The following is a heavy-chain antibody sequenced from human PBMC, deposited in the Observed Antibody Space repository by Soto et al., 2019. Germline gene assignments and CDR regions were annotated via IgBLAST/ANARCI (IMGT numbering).Heavy chain of an antibody. D-gene: IGHD6-13*01. CDR3: ARVRAAGWHGPSDY. CDR2: INHSGST. CDR1: GGSFSGYY. V-gene: IGHV4-34*01. J-gene: IGHJ4*02. Sequence: QVQLQQWGAGLLKPSETLSLTCAVYGGSFSGYYWSWIRQPPGKGLEWIGEINHSGSTNYNPSLMSRVTISVDTSKNQFSMKLSSVTAADTAVYYCARVRAAGWHGPSDYWGQGTLVTVSS.